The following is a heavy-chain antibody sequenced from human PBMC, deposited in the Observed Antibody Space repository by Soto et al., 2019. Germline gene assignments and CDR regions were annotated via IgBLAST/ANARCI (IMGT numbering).Heavy chain of an antibody. CDR1: GGSVSSGSYY. J-gene: IGHJ4*02. Sequence: SETLSLTCTVSGGSVSSGSYYWSWIRQPPGKGLEWIGYIYYSGSTNYNPSLKSRVTISVDTSKNQFSLKLSSVAAADTAVYYCERDLRDFWSGYQSWGQGTLVTVSS. V-gene: IGHV4-61*01. D-gene: IGHD3-3*01. CDR2: IYYSGST. CDR3: ERDLRDFWSGYQS.